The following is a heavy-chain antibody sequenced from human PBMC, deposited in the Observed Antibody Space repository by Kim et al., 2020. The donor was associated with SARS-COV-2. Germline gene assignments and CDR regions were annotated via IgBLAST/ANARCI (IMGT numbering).Heavy chain of an antibody. Sequence: SVKGRFTISRDDSKSIAYLQMNSLKTEDTAVYYCTRVPIRGSSAWGELDYWGQGTLVTVSS. D-gene: IGHD6-6*01. V-gene: IGHV3-49*02. J-gene: IGHJ4*02. CDR3: TRVPIRGSSAWGELDY.